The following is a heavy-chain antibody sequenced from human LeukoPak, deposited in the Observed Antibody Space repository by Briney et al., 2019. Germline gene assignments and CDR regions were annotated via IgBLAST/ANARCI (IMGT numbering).Heavy chain of an antibody. J-gene: IGHJ3*02. CDR3: ARDQLLGAFDI. V-gene: IGHV3-21*01. CDR1: GFTFSSYS. D-gene: IGHD1-1*01. CDR2: ISSSSSYI. Sequence: GGSLRLSCAASGFTFSSYSMNWVRQAPGKGLEWVSSISSSSSYIYYADSVKGRFTISRDNAKNSLYLQMNSLRAEDTAVYYCARDQLLGAFDIWGQGTMVTVSS.